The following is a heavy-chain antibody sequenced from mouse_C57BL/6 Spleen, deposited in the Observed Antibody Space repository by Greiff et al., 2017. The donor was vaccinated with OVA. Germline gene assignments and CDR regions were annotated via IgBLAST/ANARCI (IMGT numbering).Heavy chain of an antibody. CDR3: AREIDYGSSYWCFDV. J-gene: IGHJ1*03. CDR1: GFTFSDYY. D-gene: IGHD1-1*01. Sequence: DVQLVESEGGLVQPGRSMKLSCTVSGFTFSDYYMAWVRQVSERGLEWVANFNYYGSSTYYLDSLKSRFIISRDNAKNILYLQMSSLKSEDTATYYCAREIDYGSSYWCFDVWGTGTTVTVSS. V-gene: IGHV5-16*01. CDR2: FNYYGSST.